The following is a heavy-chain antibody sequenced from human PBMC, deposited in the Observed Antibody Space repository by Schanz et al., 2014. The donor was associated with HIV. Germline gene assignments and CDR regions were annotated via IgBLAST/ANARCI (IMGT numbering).Heavy chain of an antibody. Sequence: QVQLVQSGAELKKPGASVKVSCKASGYTFTSYYIHWVRQAPGQGLEWMGGINPNSGGTNLARKFEGGVTMTIDRSITTASMELSRPNSDDTAMYFCTRLHYYYDRSGFSFDCWGQGTLVTVSS. CDR1: GYTFTSYY. CDR2: INPNSGGT. CDR3: TRLHYYYDRSGFSFDC. D-gene: IGHD3-22*01. V-gene: IGHV1-2*02. J-gene: IGHJ4*02.